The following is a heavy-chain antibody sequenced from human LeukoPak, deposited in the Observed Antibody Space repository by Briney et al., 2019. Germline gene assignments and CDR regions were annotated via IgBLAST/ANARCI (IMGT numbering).Heavy chain of an antibody. D-gene: IGHD2-15*01. CDR3: ARVGGCSGNGCYSGVYHYYYMDV. V-gene: IGHV1-18*01. Sequence: ASVKVSCKASGYTFTSCGISWVRQAPGQGLEWMGWISGYNGNTIYAQKFQGRVTMTTDTSTRAAQMELRSLSSDDTAVYYCARVGGCSGNGCYSGVYHYYYMDVWGKGTTVTVSS. J-gene: IGHJ6*03. CDR2: ISGYNGNT. CDR1: GYTFTSCG.